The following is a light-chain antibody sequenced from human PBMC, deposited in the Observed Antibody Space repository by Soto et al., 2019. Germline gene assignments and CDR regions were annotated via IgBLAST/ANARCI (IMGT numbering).Light chain of an antibody. CDR3: QQYINWPRT. CDR2: VAS. J-gene: IGKJ2*01. CDR1: QSVSSN. V-gene: IGKV3-15*01. Sequence: EIVMTQSPATLSVSPGETATLSCRASQSVSSNLAWYQQKPGQAPRLLIYVASTRATGIPARFTGSGSGRDFTLTISSLQSEDFAVYYCQQYINWPRTFGQGTKLEIK.